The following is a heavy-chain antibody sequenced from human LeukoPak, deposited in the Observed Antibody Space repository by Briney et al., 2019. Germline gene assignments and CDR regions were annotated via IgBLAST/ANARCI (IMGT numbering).Heavy chain of an antibody. J-gene: IGHJ4*02. CDR2: ISAYNGNT. V-gene: IGHV1-18*01. CDR1: GYTFTSYG. Sequence: ASVKVSCKASGYTFTSYGISWVRQAPGQGLEWMGWISAYNGNTNYAQKLQGRVTMTTDTSTSTAYMEPRSLRSDDTAVYYCARDGYCSSTSCYTGYDYWGQGTLVTVSS. D-gene: IGHD2-2*02. CDR3: ARDGYCSSTSCYTGYDY.